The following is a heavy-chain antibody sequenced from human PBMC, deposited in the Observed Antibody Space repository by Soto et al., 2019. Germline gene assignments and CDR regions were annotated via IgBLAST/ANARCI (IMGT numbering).Heavy chain of an antibody. V-gene: IGHV1-18*01. CDR3: ARAALGGAVAASVY. J-gene: IGHJ4*02. D-gene: IGHD6-19*01. CDR2: ISAYNGNT. CDR1: GYTFTSYG. Sequence: ASVKVSCKASGYTFTSYGFNWVRQAPGQGLEWMGWISAYNGNTNYAQNLQGRVTMTTDTSTSTAYMELRNLRSDDTAVYFCARAALGGAVAASVYWGQGSLVTVSS.